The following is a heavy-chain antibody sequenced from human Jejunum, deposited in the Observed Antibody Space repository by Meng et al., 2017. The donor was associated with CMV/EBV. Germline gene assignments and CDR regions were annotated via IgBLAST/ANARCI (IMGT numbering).Heavy chain of an antibody. V-gene: IGHV1-69*04. Sequence: ASRVIFDAYAISWVRQAPGQGLEWMGRIIPVLNKPTYAQEFQGRLSMTADKFTSTTYMILSNLRSEDTAVYYCARVSAFSDYGLDVWGQGTTVTVSS. CDR2: IIPVLNKP. J-gene: IGHJ6*02. CDR3: ARVSAFSDYGLDV. D-gene: IGHD5-12*01. CDR1: RVIFDAYA.